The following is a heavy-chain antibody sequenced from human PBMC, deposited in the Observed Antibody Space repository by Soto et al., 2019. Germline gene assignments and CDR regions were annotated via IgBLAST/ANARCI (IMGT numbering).Heavy chain of an antibody. J-gene: IGHJ6*02. CDR2: IWYDGSNK. CDR3: ARAWRAMVRGVILSVLGMDV. V-gene: IGHV3-33*08. CDR1: GFTFSSYS. D-gene: IGHD3-10*01. Sequence: PGGSLRLSCAASGFTFSSYSMNWVRQAPGKGLEWVAVIWYDGSNKYYADSVKGRFTISRDNSKNTLYLQMNSLRAEDTAVYYCARAWRAMVRGVILSVLGMDVWGQGTTVTVSS.